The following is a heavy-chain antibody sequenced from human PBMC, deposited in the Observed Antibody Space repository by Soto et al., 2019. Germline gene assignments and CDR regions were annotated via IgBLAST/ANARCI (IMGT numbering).Heavy chain of an antibody. V-gene: IGHV3-21*01. CDR3: ASIVVVPAAIPTHFDY. J-gene: IGHJ4*02. CDR1: GFTFSSYS. Sequence: EVQLVESGGGLVKPGGSLRLSCAASGFTFSSYSMNWVRQAPGKGLEWVSSISSSSSYIYYADSVKGRFTISRDSAKNSLYLQMNSLRAEDTAVYYCASIVVVPAAIPTHFDYWGQGTLVTVSS. D-gene: IGHD2-2*01. CDR2: ISSSSSYI.